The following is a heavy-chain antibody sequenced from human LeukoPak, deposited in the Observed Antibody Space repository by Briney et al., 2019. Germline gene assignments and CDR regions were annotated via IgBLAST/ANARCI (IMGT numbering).Heavy chain of an antibody. CDR1: GGSISSDS. V-gene: IGHV4-59*01. CDR2: IYYIGST. Sequence: ETLPLTCTVSGGSISSDSWSWIRQPPGKGLEWIGYIYYIGSTNYNPSLKSRVTISVGTSENQLSLKLISVTAADTAVYYCARMQYWRSESYYYGMDGWGQGTTVTVSS. D-gene: IGHD3-3*01. J-gene: IGHJ6*02. CDR3: ARMQYWRSESYYYGMDG.